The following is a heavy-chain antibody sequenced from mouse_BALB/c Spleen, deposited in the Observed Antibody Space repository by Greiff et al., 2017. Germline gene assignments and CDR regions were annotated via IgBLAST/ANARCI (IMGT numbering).Heavy chain of an antibody. CDR2: IYPGDGDT. CDR3: ARSGRYDPLYAMDY. Sequence: QVQLKESGAELVRPGSSVKISCKASGYAFSSYWMNWVKQRPGQGLEWIGQIYPGDGDTNYNGKFKGKATLTADKSSSTAYMQLSSLTSEDSAVYFCARSGRYDPLYAMDYWGQGTSVTVSS. CDR1: GYAFSSYW. J-gene: IGHJ4*01. D-gene: IGHD2-14*01. V-gene: IGHV1-80*01.